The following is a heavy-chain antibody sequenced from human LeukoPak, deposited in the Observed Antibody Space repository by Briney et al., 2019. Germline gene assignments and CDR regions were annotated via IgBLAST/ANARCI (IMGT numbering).Heavy chain of an antibody. J-gene: IGHJ4*02. Sequence: AGGSLRLSCAASGFIFSRHSMHWGRQAPGKGLQWVALISYDGSNEYFADSVKGRFTISRDNSRNTLSLQVNSLRLEDTAVYYCVRSSAAAKYYFDYWGQGTLVTVSS. CDR3: VRSSAAAKYYFDY. V-gene: IGHV3-30-3*01. CDR1: GFIFSRHS. D-gene: IGHD6-13*01. CDR2: ISYDGSNE.